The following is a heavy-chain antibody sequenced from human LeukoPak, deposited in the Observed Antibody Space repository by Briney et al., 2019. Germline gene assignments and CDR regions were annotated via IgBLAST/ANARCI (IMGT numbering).Heavy chain of an antibody. CDR1: GGTFSSYA. Sequence: SVKVSCKASGGTFSSYAISWVRQAPGQGLEWMGGIIPIFGTTNYAQKFQDRVTITADKSTSTAYMELSSLRSEDTAVYYCARVVGLTGYSSSWYSGYYYYMDVWGKGTTVTISS. CDR3: ARVVGLTGYSSSWYSGYYYYMDV. D-gene: IGHD6-13*01. V-gene: IGHV1-69*06. CDR2: IIPIFGTT. J-gene: IGHJ6*03.